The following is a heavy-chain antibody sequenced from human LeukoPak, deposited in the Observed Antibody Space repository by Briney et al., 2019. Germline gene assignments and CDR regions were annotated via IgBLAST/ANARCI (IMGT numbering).Heavy chain of an antibody. Sequence: PSETLSPTCAVSGYSISSGYYWGWIRQPPGKGLEWIGSIYHSGSTYYNPSLKSRVTISVDTSKNQFSLKLSSVTAADTAVYYSARAAYDSSGYYYYFDYWGQGTLVTVSS. CDR3: ARAAYDSSGYYYYFDY. CDR1: GYSISSGYY. V-gene: IGHV4-38-2*01. D-gene: IGHD3-22*01. J-gene: IGHJ4*02. CDR2: IYHSGST.